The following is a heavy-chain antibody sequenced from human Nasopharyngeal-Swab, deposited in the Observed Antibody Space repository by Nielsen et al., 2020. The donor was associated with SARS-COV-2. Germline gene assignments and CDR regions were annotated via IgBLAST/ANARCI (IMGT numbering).Heavy chain of an antibody. CDR2: IRSKAYGGTT. V-gene: IGHV3-49*03. J-gene: IGHJ4*02. CDR3: ARALEYSSSSWDY. CDR1: GFTFGDYA. D-gene: IGHD6-6*01. Sequence: GESLKISCTASGFTFGDYAMSWFRQAPGKGLEWVGFIRSKAYGGTTEYAASVKGRFNISRDDSKSIAYLQMNSLKTEDTAVYYCARALEYSSSSWDYWGQGTLVTVSS.